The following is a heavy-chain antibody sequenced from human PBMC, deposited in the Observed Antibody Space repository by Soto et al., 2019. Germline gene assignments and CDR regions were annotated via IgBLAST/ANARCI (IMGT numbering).Heavy chain of an antibody. V-gene: IGHV3-21*01. CDR3: ATMGSGYYYDY. CDR2: ISSGRTYT. J-gene: IGHJ4*02. CDR1: GFTFSRYS. Sequence: VQLVESGGGLVKPGGSLRLSCAASGFTFSRYSMNWVRQAPGKGLEWVSSISSGRTYTDYADSVKGRFTISGDNAKNSLYLQMNSLRAEDTAVYYCATMGSGYYYDYWGQGTLVTVSS. D-gene: IGHD3-22*01.